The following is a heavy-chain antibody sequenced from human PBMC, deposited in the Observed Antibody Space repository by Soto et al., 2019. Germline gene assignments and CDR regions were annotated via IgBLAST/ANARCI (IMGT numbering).Heavy chain of an antibody. CDR1: GFAFSDYP. CDR3: AKLEWLEFGGDY. D-gene: IGHD6-19*01. J-gene: IGHJ4*02. Sequence: EVHLLESGGGVVQPGKSLKISCATSGFAFSDYPMTWVRQPPGQGLEWVSGIIASGEKPYYADSVKGRFTISRDNSKNTLSLQMNSLRVEDTGIYYCAKLEWLEFGGDYWGQGTLVTVSS. CDR2: IIASGEKP. V-gene: IGHV3-23*01.